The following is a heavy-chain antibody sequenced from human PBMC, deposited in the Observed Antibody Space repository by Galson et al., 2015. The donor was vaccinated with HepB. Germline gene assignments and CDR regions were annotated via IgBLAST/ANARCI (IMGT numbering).Heavy chain of an antibody. CDR1: GFTFDDYA. CDR2: ISWNSGSI. Sequence: SLRLSCAASGFTFDDYAMHWVRQAPGKGLEWVSGISWNSGSIGYADSVKGRFTISRDNAKNSLYLQMNSLRAEDTALYYCAKSNYGDYIDAFDIWGQGTMVTVSS. V-gene: IGHV3-9*01. D-gene: IGHD4-17*01. CDR3: AKSNYGDYIDAFDI. J-gene: IGHJ3*02.